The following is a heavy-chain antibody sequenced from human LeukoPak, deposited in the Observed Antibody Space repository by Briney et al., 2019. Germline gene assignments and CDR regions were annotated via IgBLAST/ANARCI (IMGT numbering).Heavy chain of an antibody. Sequence: PSETLSLTCTVSGGSISSYYWSWIRQPPGKGLEWIGEINHSGSTNYNPSLKSRVTISVDTSKNQFSLKLSSVTAADTAVYYCARGTAAAGTGDYYYYYGMDVWGRGTTVTVSS. V-gene: IGHV4-34*01. D-gene: IGHD6-13*01. CDR1: GGSISSYY. J-gene: IGHJ6*02. CDR3: ARGTAAAGTGDYYYYYGMDV. CDR2: INHSGST.